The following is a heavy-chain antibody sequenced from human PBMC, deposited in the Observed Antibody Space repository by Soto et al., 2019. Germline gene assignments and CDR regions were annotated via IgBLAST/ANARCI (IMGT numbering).Heavy chain of an antibody. Sequence: ASVKVSCKASGFTFTSSAVQWVRQARGQRLEWIGWIVVGSGNTNYAQKFQERVTITRDMSTSTAYMELSSLRSEDTAAYYCAATPYYDFWSGHYYGMDVWGQGTTVTVSS. CDR2: IVVGSGNT. V-gene: IGHV1-58*01. D-gene: IGHD3-3*01. CDR1: GFTFTSSA. CDR3: AATPYYDFWSGHYYGMDV. J-gene: IGHJ6*02.